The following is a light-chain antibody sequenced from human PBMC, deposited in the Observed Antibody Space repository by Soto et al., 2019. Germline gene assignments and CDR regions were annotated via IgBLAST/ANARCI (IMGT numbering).Light chain of an antibody. CDR1: SSDVGGHNY. CDR2: EVT. J-gene: IGLJ1*01. V-gene: IGLV2-14*01. Sequence: QSVLTQPASVSGSPGQSITVSCTGTSSDVGGHNYVSWFQQHPGRAPKLLIYEVTTRPSGVSTRFSGSKSGNTASLTISGLQAEDEADYHCSSYSSSGTLFVFGNGTKVTVL. CDR3: SSYSSSGTLFV.